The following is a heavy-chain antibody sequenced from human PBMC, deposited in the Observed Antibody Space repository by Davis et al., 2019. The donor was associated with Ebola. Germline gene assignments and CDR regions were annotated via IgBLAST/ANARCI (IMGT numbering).Heavy chain of an antibody. Sequence: ASVKVSCKASGYTFTNYGISWVRQAPGQGLEWMGWIGAYNGRTNYAQKLQGRLTMTTDTSTSTGYMELRNLRYDDTAVYYCARDGDIVVLPASIPVGPKDWFDPWGQGTLVTVSS. J-gene: IGHJ5*02. CDR2: IGAYNGRT. CDR1: GYTFTNYG. D-gene: IGHD2-2*01. CDR3: ARDGDIVVLPASIPVGPKDWFDP. V-gene: IGHV1-18*04.